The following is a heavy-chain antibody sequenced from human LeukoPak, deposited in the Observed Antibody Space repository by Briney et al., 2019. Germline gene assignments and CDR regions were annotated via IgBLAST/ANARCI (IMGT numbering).Heavy chain of an antibody. Sequence: GASVKVSCKASGGTFSSYAISWVRQAPGRGLEWMGGIIPIFGTANYAQKFQGRVTITADKSTSTAYMELSSLRSEDTAVYYCARESGGTTGTTFFYWGQGTLVTVSS. V-gene: IGHV1-69*06. CDR2: IIPIFGTA. D-gene: IGHD1-1*01. J-gene: IGHJ4*02. CDR3: ARESGGTTGTTFFY. CDR1: GGTFSSYA.